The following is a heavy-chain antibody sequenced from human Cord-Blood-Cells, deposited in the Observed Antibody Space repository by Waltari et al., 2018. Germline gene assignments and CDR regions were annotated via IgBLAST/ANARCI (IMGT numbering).Heavy chain of an antibody. CDR2: IDWDDDK. D-gene: IGHD1-7*01. CDR1: GFSLSTRGMR. J-gene: IGHJ3*02. CDR3: ARSTGTTNAFDI. Sequence: QVTLKESGPALVKPTQTLTLTCTFSGFSLSTRGMRVSWIRQPPGKALEWLARIDWDDDKFYSTSLKTRLTISKDTSKNQVVLTMTNMDPVDTATYYCARSTGTTNAFDIWGQGTMVTVSS. V-gene: IGHV2-70*04.